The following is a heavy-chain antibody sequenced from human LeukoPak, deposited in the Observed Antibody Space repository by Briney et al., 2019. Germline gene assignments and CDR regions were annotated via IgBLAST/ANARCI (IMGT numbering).Heavy chain of an antibody. CDR2: ISSRSSTI. J-gene: IGHJ4*02. CDR1: GFIFSNYS. V-gene: IGHV3-48*04. D-gene: IGHD6-13*01. CDR3: ARLLIAAAGTDY. Sequence: GGSLRLSCAASGFIFSNYSMNWVRQAPGKGLEWVSYISSRSSTIYYADSVKGRFTISRDNAKNSLYLQMNSLRAEDTAVYYCARLLIAAAGTDYWGQGTLVTVSS.